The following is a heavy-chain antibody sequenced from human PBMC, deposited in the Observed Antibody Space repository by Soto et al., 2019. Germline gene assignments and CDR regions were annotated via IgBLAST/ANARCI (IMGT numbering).Heavy chain of an antibody. D-gene: IGHD3-10*01. J-gene: IGHJ3*02. Sequence: SVKVSCKASGGTFSSYGIHWVRQAPGQGLEWVGGIIPMSGTSNYAQKFQGRVAISVDESTRAAYMELRSLKSEDTAMYYCARENYYGAGSYYRDAFDIWGQGTMVTVSS. CDR1: GGTFSSYG. CDR2: IIPMSGTS. V-gene: IGHV1-69*13. CDR3: ARENYYGAGSYYRDAFDI.